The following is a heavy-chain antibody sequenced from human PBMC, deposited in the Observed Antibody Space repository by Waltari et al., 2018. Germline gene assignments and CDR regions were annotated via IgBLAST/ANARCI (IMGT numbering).Heavy chain of an antibody. J-gene: IGHJ4*02. D-gene: IGHD3-3*01. CDR3: ARCFSYDFWSGYPRTVRKYYFDS. CDR2: ISHSGTT. CDR1: GGSFSVFH. V-gene: IGHV4-34*02. Sequence: QVHLQQWGAGLLKPSETLSLTCGVDGGSFSVFHWTWIRQPPGEGLDWIGEISHSGTTSYHPARSSRVTMSGNPSKIQFSLQLPSVTASDTAVYYCARCFSYDFWSGYPRTVRKYYFDSWGQGVLVTVS.